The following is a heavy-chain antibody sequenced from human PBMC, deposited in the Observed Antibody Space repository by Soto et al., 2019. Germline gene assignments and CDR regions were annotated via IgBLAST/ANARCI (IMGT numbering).Heavy chain of an antibody. CDR2: INPSGGST. J-gene: IGHJ5*02. D-gene: IGHD3-22*01. CDR3: ARDRVTYYYDSSGYNNWFDP. V-gene: IGHV1-46*01. CDR1: GYTFTSYY. Sequence: ASVKVSCKASGYTFTSYYMHWVRQAPGQGLEWMGIINPSGGSTSYAQKFQGRVTMTRDTSTSTVYMELSSLRSEDTAVYYCARDRVTYYYDSSGYNNWFDPWGQGTQVTVSS.